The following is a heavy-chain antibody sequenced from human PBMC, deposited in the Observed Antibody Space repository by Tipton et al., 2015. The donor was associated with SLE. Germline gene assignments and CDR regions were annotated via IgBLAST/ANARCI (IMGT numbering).Heavy chain of an antibody. CDR1: GGSISSHY. CDR2: IYYSGSI. V-gene: IGHV4-59*11. Sequence: TLSLTCTVSGGSISSHYWSWIRQPPGKGLEWIGYIYYSGSISYNPSLKSRVTISVDTSKDQFSLKLSSVTAADTAVYYCARVDYYYMDVWGKGTTVTVSS. CDR3: ARVDYYYMDV. J-gene: IGHJ6*03.